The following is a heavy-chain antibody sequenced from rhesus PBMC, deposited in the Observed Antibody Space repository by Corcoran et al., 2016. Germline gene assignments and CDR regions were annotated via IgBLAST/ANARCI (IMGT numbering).Heavy chain of an antibody. D-gene: IGHD4-23*01. J-gene: IGHJ4*01. V-gene: IGHV4-80*01. CDR1: GASISSYW. CDR2: IKGNSGRT. Sequence: QVQLQESGPGLVKPSETLSLSCAVSGASISSYWWSWLRQPPGKGLEWMGEIKGNSGRTYYNSSLKSRVTISKDASKNQFSLRLNSVTAADTAVYYCAREDSNYCDYWGQGVLVTVSS. CDR3: AREDSNYCDY.